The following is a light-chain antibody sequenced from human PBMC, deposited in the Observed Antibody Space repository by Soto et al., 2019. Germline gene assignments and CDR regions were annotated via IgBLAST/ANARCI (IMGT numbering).Light chain of an antibody. V-gene: IGKV1-17*03. Sequence: DIQMTQSPSAMSASVGDRVTITCRASQGISNYLAWFQQKPGKVPKLLIYDASALPRGVPSRFSGSGSGTKFTLTIASLQPDDFATYYCQQYETFSGTFGPGTKVDIK. J-gene: IGKJ1*01. CDR1: QGISNY. CDR2: DAS. CDR3: QQYETFSGT.